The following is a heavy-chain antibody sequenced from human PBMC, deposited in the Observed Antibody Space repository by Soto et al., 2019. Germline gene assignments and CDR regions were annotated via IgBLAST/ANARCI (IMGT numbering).Heavy chain of an antibody. J-gene: IGHJ4*02. CDR3: AKDETSIVVVTAMSPLDY. D-gene: IGHD2-21*02. Sequence: GESLKISCAASGFTFSSYAMSWVRQAPGKGLEWVSAISGSGGSTYYTDSVKGRFTISRDNSKNTLYLQMNSLRAEDTAVYYCAKDETSIVVVTAMSPLDYWGQGTLVTVSS. V-gene: IGHV3-23*01. CDR1: GFTFSSYA. CDR2: ISGSGGST.